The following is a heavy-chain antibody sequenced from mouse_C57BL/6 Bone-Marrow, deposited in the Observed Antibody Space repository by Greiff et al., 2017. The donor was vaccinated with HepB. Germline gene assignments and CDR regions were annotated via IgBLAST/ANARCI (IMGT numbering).Heavy chain of an antibody. V-gene: IGHV1-52*01. CDR3: ARTYYYGSRGYFDV. J-gene: IGHJ1*03. CDR1: GYTFTSYW. Sequence: VQLQQPGAELVRPGSSVKLSCKASGYTFTSYWMHWVKQRPIQGLEWIGNIDPSDSETHYNQKFKDKATLTVDKSSSTAYMQLSSLTSEDSAVYYCARTYYYGSRGYFDVWGTGTTVTVSS. CDR2: IDPSDSET. D-gene: IGHD1-1*01.